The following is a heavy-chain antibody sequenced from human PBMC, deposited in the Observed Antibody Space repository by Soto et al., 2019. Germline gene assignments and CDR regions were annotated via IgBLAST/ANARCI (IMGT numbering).Heavy chain of an antibody. J-gene: IGHJ6*02. Sequence: GASVKVSCKASGYTFTGYYMHWVRQAPGQGLEWMGWINPNSGGTNYAQKFQGRVTMTRXTXXSXXXMXLXXLRXDXTAVYYCARGLRFLEWYDGMDVWGQGTTVTVSS. CDR2: INPNSGGT. CDR3: ARGLRFLEWYDGMDV. CDR1: GYTFTGYY. V-gene: IGHV1-2*02. D-gene: IGHD3-3*01.